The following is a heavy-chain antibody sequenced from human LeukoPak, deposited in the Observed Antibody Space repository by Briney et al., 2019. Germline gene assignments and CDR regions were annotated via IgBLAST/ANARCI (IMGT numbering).Heavy chain of an antibody. CDR2: ITSGFTP. D-gene: IGHD1-26*01. CDR3: AKDYSDSRVGDVFFEY. CDR1: GFTFSSYE. Sequence: PGGSLRLSCAACGFTFSSYEMNWVRQAPGKGLEWVSGITSGFTPHYADSVKGRFTISRDNSKNTFHLQMNSLRAEDTAVYYCAKDYSDSRVGDVFFEYWGQGTLVTVSS. J-gene: IGHJ4*02. V-gene: IGHV3-23*01.